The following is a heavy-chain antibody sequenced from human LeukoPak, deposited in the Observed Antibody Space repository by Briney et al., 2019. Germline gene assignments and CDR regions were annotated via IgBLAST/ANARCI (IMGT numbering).Heavy chain of an antibody. J-gene: IGHJ4*02. Sequence: PGGSLRLSCVASGFTFSSYAMSWVRQAPGKGLEWVSAISGSGGSTYYADSVKGRFTISRDNSKNTLYLQMNSLRAEDTAVYYCAKDRGVATIFPGIVDYWGQGTLVTVSS. V-gene: IGHV3-23*01. CDR2: ISGSGGST. CDR1: GFTFSSYA. D-gene: IGHD5-12*01. CDR3: AKDRGVATIFPGIVDY.